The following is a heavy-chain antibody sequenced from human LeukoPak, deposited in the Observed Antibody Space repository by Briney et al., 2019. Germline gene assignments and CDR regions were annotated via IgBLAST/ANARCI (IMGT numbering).Heavy chain of an antibody. CDR1: GFTFSSYA. Sequence: RPGGSLRLSCAASGFTFSSYAMSWVRQAPGKGLEWVSAISGSGGSTYYADSVKGRFTISRDNAKNSLYLQMNSLRAEDTAVYYCAREIVVVPAAIDYWGQGTLVTVSS. CDR2: ISGSGGST. J-gene: IGHJ4*02. CDR3: AREIVVVPAAIDY. D-gene: IGHD2-2*01. V-gene: IGHV3-23*01.